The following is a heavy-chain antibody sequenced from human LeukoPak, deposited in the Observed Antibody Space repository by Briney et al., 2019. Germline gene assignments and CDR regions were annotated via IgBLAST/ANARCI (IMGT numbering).Heavy chain of an antibody. CDR1: GYTFTSYG. CDR3: ARGMSIQLWSHFDY. V-gene: IGHV1-18*01. Sequence: GASVKVSCKASGYTFTSYGISWVRQAPGQGLEWMGWISAYNGNTNYAQKLQGRVTMTTDTSTSTAYMGLRSLRSDDTAVYYCARGMSIQLWSHFDYWGQGTLVTVSS. CDR2: ISAYNGNT. J-gene: IGHJ4*02. D-gene: IGHD5-18*01.